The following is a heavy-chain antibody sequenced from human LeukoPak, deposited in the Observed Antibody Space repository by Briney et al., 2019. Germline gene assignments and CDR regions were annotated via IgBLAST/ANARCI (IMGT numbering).Heavy chain of an antibody. CDR1: GFTFGDYA. D-gene: IGHD5-18*01. V-gene: IGHV3-23*01. Sequence: GGSLRLSCTASGFTFGDYAMSWVRQAPGKGLEWVSAISATDSRPYYADSVKGRFTISRDNSKSTLYLQLNGLRGEDTAIYYCAKDLSYGFDYWGQGTLVTVSS. J-gene: IGHJ4*02. CDR2: ISATDSRP. CDR3: AKDLSYGFDY.